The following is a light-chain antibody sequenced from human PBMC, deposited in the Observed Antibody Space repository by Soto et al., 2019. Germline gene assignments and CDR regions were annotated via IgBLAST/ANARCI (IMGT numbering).Light chain of an antibody. J-gene: IGLJ1*01. V-gene: IGLV1-40*01. CDR3: QSYDSNPSAHYV. CDR2: GNS. Sequence: QSVLTQPPSVSGAPGQRVTISCTGSSSNIGATYDVQWYQQLPGTAPKLLIYGNSNRPSGVPDRFSGSKSGTSASLAITGLQADDEADYYCQSYDSNPSAHYVFGTGTKVTVL. CDR1: SSNIGATYD.